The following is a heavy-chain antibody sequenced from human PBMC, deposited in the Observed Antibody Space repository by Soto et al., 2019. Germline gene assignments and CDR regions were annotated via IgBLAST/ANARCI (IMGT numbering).Heavy chain of an antibody. CDR1: GFSLSTSGMC. V-gene: IGHV2-70*01. CDR2: IDWDDDK. CDR3: ARLVVAPGYYYYGMDV. Sequence: ASCPTLVNPTQTLTLTCTFSGFSLSTSGMCVSWIRQPPGKALEWLALIDWDDDKYYSTSLKTRLTISKDTSKNQVVLTMTNMDPVDTATYYCARLVVAPGYYYYGMDVWGQGTTVTVSS. J-gene: IGHJ6*02. D-gene: IGHD2-15*01.